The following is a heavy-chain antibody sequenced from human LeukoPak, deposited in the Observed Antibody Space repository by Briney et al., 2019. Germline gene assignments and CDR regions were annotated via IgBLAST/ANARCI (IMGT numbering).Heavy chain of an antibody. CDR3: ASARRGDYYWLFDP. V-gene: IGHV5-51*01. CDR2: IYPGVSKT. CDR1: GLTFRSFW. D-gene: IGHD2-21*01. Sequence: GYLEIYCQSPGLTFRSFWIGWVRQVRGKGLEGMWVIYPGVSKTRYSPSFQGQVTISADKSISTAYLQWSSLRASDTAIYYCASARRGDYYWLFDPWGQGTLVTVSS. J-gene: IGHJ5*02.